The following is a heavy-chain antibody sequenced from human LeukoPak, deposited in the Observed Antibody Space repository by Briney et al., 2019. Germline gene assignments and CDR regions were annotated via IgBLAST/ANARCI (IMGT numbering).Heavy chain of an antibody. CDR2: INHSGST. CDR3: ATMIVRKNWFDP. Sequence: SETLSLTCAVYGGSFSGYYWSWIPQPPGKGLEWIGEINHSGSTNYNPSLKSRVTISVDTSKNQFSLKLSSVTAADTAVYYCATMIVRKNWFDPWGQGTLVTVSS. CDR1: GGSFSGYY. V-gene: IGHV4-34*01. J-gene: IGHJ5*02. D-gene: IGHD3-22*01.